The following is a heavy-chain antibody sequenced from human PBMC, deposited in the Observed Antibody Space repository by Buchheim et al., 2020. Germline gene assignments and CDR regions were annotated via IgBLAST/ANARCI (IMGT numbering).Heavy chain of an antibody. CDR3: ARAGAADPNWFDP. J-gene: IGHJ5*02. D-gene: IGHD6-13*01. Sequence: EVQLVESGGGLVQPGGSLRLSCAASGFNFSNYWMHWVRQAPGKGLVWISHIYNDGSRIKYADSVKGRFTISRDNTKNTLYLQMDGLRAEDTAVYYCARAGAADPNWFDPWGQGTL. V-gene: IGHV3-74*01. CDR1: GFNFSNYW. CDR2: IYNDGSRI.